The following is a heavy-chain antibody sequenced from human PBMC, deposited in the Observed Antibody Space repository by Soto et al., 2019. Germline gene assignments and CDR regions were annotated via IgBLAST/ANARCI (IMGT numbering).Heavy chain of an antibody. CDR3: AKHREEWLGYYGMDV. J-gene: IGHJ6*02. V-gene: IGHV3-30*18. D-gene: IGHD5-12*01. CDR2: ISDDGSNK. Sequence: QVQLVESGGGVVQPGRSLRLSCAASGFTFSSYGMHWVRQAPGKGLEWVAVISDDGSNKYYADSVKGRFTISRDNSKNTLYLQMNSLRAEDTAVYYCAKHREEWLGYYGMDVWGQGTTVTVSS. CDR1: GFTFSSYG.